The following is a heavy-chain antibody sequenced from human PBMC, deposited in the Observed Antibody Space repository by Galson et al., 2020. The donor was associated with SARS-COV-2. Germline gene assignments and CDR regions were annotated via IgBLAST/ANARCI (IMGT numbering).Heavy chain of an antibody. J-gene: IGHJ6*03. D-gene: IGHD3-10*01. CDR1: GFTFSSYW. CDR3: ARESAVQGGYYMDV. CDR2: IHRDGSGT. Sequence: GGSLRLSCAASGFTFSSYWMHWVRQVAGKGLVWVSRIHRDGSGTIYADSVKGRFTISRDNAKNTLYLQMISLRAEDTAVYYCARESAVQGGYYMDVWGKGTTVTVSS. V-gene: IGHV3-74*01.